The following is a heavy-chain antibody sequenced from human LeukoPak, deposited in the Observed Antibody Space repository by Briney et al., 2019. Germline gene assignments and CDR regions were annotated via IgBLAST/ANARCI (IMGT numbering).Heavy chain of an antibody. CDR3: ARERENYDILSGYSPDWFDP. Sequence: GGSLRLSCAASGVTFSDYYMSWIRQAPGKGLEWVSYISSSGSTIYYADSVKGRFTISRDNAKNSLYLQMNSLRAEDTAVYYCARERENYDILSGYSPDWFDPWGQGTLVTVSS. J-gene: IGHJ5*02. V-gene: IGHV3-11*01. D-gene: IGHD3-9*01. CDR2: ISSSGSTI. CDR1: GVTFSDYY.